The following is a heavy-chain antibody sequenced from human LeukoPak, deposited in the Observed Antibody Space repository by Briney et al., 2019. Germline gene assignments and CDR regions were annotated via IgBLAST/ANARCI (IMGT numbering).Heavy chain of an antibody. D-gene: IGHD2-2*01. J-gene: IGHJ5*02. Sequence: SETLSLTCAVYGGSFSGYYWSWIRQPPGKGLEWIGEINHSGSTNYNPSLTSRVTISVDTSKNQFSLKLSSVPAADTAVYYCARGYCSSTSCYVPYWFDPWGQGTLVTVSS. V-gene: IGHV4-34*01. CDR3: ARGYCSSTSCYVPYWFDP. CDR2: INHSGST. CDR1: GGSFSGYY.